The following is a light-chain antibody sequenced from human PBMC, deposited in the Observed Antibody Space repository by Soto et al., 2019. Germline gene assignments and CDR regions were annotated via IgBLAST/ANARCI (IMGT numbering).Light chain of an antibody. Sequence: QSVLTQPPSASGAPGQRVTISCTGSSSNIGADYDVHWYQQLPGAAPKLLIRANNHRPSGVPDRFSASKSGTSASLAISGLQADDEADYYCQPYDSSLSGSVFGGGTKLTVL. CDR1: SSNIGADYD. CDR3: QPYDSSLSGSV. J-gene: IGLJ3*02. V-gene: IGLV1-40*01. CDR2: ANN.